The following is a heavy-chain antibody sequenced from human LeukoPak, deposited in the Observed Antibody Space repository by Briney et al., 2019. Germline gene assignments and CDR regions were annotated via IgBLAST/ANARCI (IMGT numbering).Heavy chain of an antibody. V-gene: IGHV4-31*03. D-gene: IGHD6-13*01. CDR2: NYYSGST. CDR3: ARENSAAGVSFDT. Sequence: SETLSLTCTVSGGSISSGGYYWSWIRQHPGKGLEWIGYNYYSGSTYYNPSLKSRVTISVDTSKNRFSLKLRSVTAADTAVYYCARENSAAGVSFDTWGQGTMVTVS. J-gene: IGHJ3*02. CDR1: GGSISSGGYY.